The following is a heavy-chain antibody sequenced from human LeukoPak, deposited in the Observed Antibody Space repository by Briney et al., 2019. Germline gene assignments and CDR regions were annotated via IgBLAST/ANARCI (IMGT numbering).Heavy chain of an antibody. CDR2: FDPEDGET. V-gene: IGHV1-24*01. Sequence: ASVKVSCKVSGYTLTELSMHWVRQAPGKGLEWMGGFDPEDGETIYAQKFQGRVTMTEDTSTDTAYMELSSLRSEDTAVCYCATAANTYNWNYGRAFDIWGQGTMVTVSS. D-gene: IGHD1-7*01. CDR1: GYTLTELS. J-gene: IGHJ3*02. CDR3: ATAANTYNWNYGRAFDI.